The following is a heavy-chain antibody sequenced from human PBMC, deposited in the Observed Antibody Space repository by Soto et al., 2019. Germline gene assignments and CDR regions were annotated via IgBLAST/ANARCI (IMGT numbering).Heavy chain of an antibody. V-gene: IGHV1-69*08. D-gene: IGHD6-13*01. CDR2: IIPILGIA. CDR3: ARDSSSSLAGGWFDP. Sequence: QVQLVQSGAEVKKPGSSVKVSCKASGGTFSSYTISWVRQAPGQGLEWMGRIIPILGIANYAQKFQGRVTSXVDXSXTTAYMELSSLRSEDTAVYYCARDSSSSLAGGWFDPWGQGTLVTVSS. J-gene: IGHJ5*02. CDR1: GGTFSSYT.